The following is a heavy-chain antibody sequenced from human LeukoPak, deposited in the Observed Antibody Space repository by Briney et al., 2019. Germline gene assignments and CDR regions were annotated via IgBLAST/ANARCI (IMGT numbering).Heavy chain of an antibody. V-gene: IGHV3-74*01. CDR3: ARAGPVDY. J-gene: IGHJ4*02. Sequence: GGSLRLSCAASGFTFGNSWVHWVRQAPGKGLVWVSLNNADVSTTTYADSVKGRFTISRDNARNTVSLQMNSLTIEDTAVYYCARAGPVDYWGQGTLVTVSS. D-gene: IGHD7-27*01. CDR1: GFTFGNSW. CDR2: NNADVSTT.